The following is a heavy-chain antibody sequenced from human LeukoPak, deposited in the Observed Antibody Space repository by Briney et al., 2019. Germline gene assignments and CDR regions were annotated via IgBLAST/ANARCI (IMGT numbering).Heavy chain of an antibody. CDR2: INQDGSEK. CDR3: ARPYYYSSGSLPY. Sequence: GGSLRLSCAASGFTFSSYAMSWVRQAPGKGLEWVANINQDGSEKYYVDSVKGRFTISRDNAKNSLSLQMNSLRAEDTAVYYCARPYYYSSGSLPYWGQGTLVTVSS. CDR1: GFTFSSYA. V-gene: IGHV3-7*01. J-gene: IGHJ4*02. D-gene: IGHD3-10*01.